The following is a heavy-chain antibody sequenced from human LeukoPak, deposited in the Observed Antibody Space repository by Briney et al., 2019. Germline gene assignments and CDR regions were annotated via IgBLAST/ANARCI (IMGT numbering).Heavy chain of an antibody. Sequence: ASVKVSFKASGYTFTHYYMNWVRQAPGQGLEWMGWINPNSGGTNYAQKFQGRVTMTRDTSITTAYMELSSLRSDDTAMYYCTSALGSDYWGQGTLVTVSS. CDR3: TSALGSDY. J-gene: IGHJ4*02. D-gene: IGHD1-26*01. CDR1: GYTFTHYY. CDR2: INPNSGGT. V-gene: IGHV1-2*02.